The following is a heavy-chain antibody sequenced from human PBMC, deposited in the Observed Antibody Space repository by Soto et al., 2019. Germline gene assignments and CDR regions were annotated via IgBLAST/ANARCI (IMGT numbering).Heavy chain of an antibody. V-gene: IGHV5-10-1*01. D-gene: IGHD1-20*01. J-gene: IGHJ6*02. CDR3: ARHNFVSSPPSYYYGMDV. CDR1: GYSFTTYW. CDR2: IDPSDSFS. Sequence: GESLKISCKVSGYSFTTYWISWVRQMPGKGLEWMGRIDPSDSFSNYSPPFRGHVTISTDKSISTAYLQWSSLKASDTAVYYCARHNFVSSPPSYYYGMDVWGQGTTVTVSS.